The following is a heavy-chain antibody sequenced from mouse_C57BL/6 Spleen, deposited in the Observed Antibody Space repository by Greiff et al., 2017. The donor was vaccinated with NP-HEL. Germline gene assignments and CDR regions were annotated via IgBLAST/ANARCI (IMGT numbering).Heavy chain of an antibody. V-gene: IGHV1-18*01. CDR3: ARRYSNYVGSAMDY. CDR2: INPNNGGT. J-gene: IGHJ4*01. CDR1: GYTFTDYN. Sequence: EVQLQQSGPELVKPGASVKIPCKASGYTFTDYNMDWVKQSHGKSLEWIGDINPNNGGTIYNQKFKGKATLTVDKSSSTAYMELRSLTSEDTAVYYCARRYSNYVGSAMDYWGQGTSVTVSS. D-gene: IGHD2-5*01.